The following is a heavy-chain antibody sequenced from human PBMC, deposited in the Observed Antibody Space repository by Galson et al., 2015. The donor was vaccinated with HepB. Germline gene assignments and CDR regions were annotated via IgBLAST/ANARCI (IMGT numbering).Heavy chain of an antibody. J-gene: IGHJ4*02. Sequence: SVKVSCKASGGTFSSYAISWVRQAPGQGLEWMGGIIPIFGTANYAQKFQGRVTITADESTSTAYMELSSLRSEDTAVYYCASHYDYGGNSVFYFDYWGQGTLVTVSS. CDR3: ASHYDYGGNSVFYFDY. CDR2: IIPIFGTA. D-gene: IGHD4-23*01. CDR1: GGTFSSYA. V-gene: IGHV1-69*13.